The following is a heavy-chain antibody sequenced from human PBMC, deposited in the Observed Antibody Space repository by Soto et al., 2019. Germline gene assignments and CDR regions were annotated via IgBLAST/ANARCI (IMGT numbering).Heavy chain of an antibody. CDR3: ARRRANSNNYDMDV. Sequence: SETLSLTCAVYGGSFSGYYWSWIRQPPGKGLEWIGEISHSGSTNYNPSLKSRVTISVDTSKNQFSLTLNSVTAADTAVYYCARRRANSNNYDMDVWGQGTTVTVSS. V-gene: IGHV4-34*01. CDR1: GGSFSGYY. J-gene: IGHJ6*02. D-gene: IGHD2-21*01. CDR2: ISHSGST.